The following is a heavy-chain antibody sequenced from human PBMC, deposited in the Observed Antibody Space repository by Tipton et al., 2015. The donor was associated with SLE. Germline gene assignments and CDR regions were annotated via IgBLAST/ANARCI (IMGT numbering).Heavy chain of an antibody. CDR2: ISASGSRT. V-gene: IGHV3-23*01. CDR1: GFSFSNYA. Sequence: SGFSFSNYAVSWLRQAPGKGLEWVSGISASGSRTFYAASVKGRFTISRDNSGSTLYLQMNSLRAEDTAMYYCAKARGRPFDAFDIWGQGTMVTVSP. D-gene: IGHD3-10*01. J-gene: IGHJ3*02. CDR3: AKARGRPFDAFDI.